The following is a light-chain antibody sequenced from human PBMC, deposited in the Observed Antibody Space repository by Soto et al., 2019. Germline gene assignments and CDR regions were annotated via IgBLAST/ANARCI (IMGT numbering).Light chain of an antibody. V-gene: IGKV1-5*03. CDR3: QQSYSTLYT. CDR2: QAS. CDR1: QNISSW. J-gene: IGKJ2*01. Sequence: DIQMTQSPSTLSASIGDRVTITCRASQNISSWLSWYQQKPGKAPNLLIYQASILESGVPSRFSGSGSGTDFTLTISSLQPEDFATYYCQQSYSTLYTFGQGTKLEIK.